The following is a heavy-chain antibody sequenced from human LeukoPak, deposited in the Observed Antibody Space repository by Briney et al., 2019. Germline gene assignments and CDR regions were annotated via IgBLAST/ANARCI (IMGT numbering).Heavy chain of an antibody. J-gene: IGHJ4*02. CDR1: GGSFSGYY. D-gene: IGHD4-23*01. V-gene: IGHV4-34*01. CDR2: INHSGST. Sequence: SETLSLTCAVYGGSFSGYYWSWIRQPPGKGLEWIGEINHSGSTNYNPSLKSRVTISVDTSKNQFSLKLSSATAADTAVYYCARTRWPKPFDYWGQGTLVTVSS. CDR3: ARTRWPKPFDY.